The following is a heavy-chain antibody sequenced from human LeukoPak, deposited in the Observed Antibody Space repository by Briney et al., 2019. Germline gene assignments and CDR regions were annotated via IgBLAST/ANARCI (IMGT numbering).Heavy chain of an antibody. Sequence: GGSLKISCKGSGYSFTSYWIGWVRQMPGKGLEWMGIIYPGDSDTRYSPSFQGQVTISADKSISTAYLQWSSLKASDTAMYYCARHGGYSGCDGDENFDYWGQGTLVTVSS. CDR3: ARHGGYSGCDGDENFDY. CDR1: GYSFTSYW. V-gene: IGHV5-51*01. CDR2: IYPGDSDT. D-gene: IGHD5-12*01. J-gene: IGHJ4*02.